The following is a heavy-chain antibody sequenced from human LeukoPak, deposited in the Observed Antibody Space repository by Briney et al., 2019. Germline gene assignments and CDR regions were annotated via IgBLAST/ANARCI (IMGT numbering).Heavy chain of an antibody. D-gene: IGHD6-19*01. CDR2: IIPIFGTA. CDR3: AREHSSGSYDAFDI. V-gene: IGHV1-69*13. CDR1: GGTFSSYA. J-gene: IGHJ3*02. Sequence: SVKVSCKASGGTFSSYAISWVRQAPGQGLEWMGGIIPIFGTANYAQKFQGRVTITADESTSTAYMELSSLRSEDTAVYYCAREHSSGSYDAFDIWGQGAMVTVSS.